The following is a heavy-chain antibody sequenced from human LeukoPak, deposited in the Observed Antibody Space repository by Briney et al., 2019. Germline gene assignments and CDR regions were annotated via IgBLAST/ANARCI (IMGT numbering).Heavy chain of an antibody. CDR3: AKSTATRPVEPNYYYYMAV. Sequence: GGSLRLSCAASGFTFSSYAMSWVRQAPGKGLEWVSGISGSGGSTYYADSVKGRFTISRDSSKNTLYLQMNSLRVEDTAVYYCAKSTATRPVEPNYYYYMAVWGKGTTVTVSS. CDR1: GFTFSSYA. CDR2: ISGSGGST. V-gene: IGHV3-23*01. J-gene: IGHJ6*03. D-gene: IGHD1-14*01.